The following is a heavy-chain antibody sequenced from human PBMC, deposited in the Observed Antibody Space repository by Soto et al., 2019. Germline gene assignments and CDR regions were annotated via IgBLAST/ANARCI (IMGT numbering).Heavy chain of an antibody. Sequence: QVQLVESGGGVVQPGRSLRLSCAASGFTFSSYGMHWVRQAPGKGLEWVAVIWYDGSNKYYADSVKGRFTISRDNSKNTLYLQMNSLRAEDTAVYYCARSPLLEWLRGMDVWGQGTTVTVSS. CDR3: ARSPLLEWLRGMDV. CDR2: IWYDGSNK. V-gene: IGHV3-33*01. D-gene: IGHD3-3*01. CDR1: GFTFSSYG. J-gene: IGHJ6*02.